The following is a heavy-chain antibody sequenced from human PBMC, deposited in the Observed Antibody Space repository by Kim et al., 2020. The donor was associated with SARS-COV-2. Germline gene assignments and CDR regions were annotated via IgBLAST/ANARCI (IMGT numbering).Heavy chain of an antibody. Sequence: SVKVSCKASGGTFSSYAISWVRQAPGQGLEWMGGIIPIFGTANYAQKFQGRVTITADESTSTAYMELSSLRSEDTAVYYCAREPGDGYNYVRGSGKYFDNWGQGTLGTVSS. V-gene: IGHV1-69*13. CDR1: GGTFSSYA. D-gene: IGHD5-12*01. CDR3: AREPGDGYNYVRGSGKYFDN. J-gene: IGHJ4*02. CDR2: IIPIFGTA.